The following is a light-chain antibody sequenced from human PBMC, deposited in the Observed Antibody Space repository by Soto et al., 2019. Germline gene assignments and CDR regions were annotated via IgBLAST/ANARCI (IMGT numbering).Light chain of an antibody. V-gene: IGLV2-23*01. J-gene: IGLJ3*02. Sequence: QSALTQPASVSGSLGQSITISCTGTSSDVGSYNIVSWYQQHPGKVPKLIIYEGSSRPSGVSNRFSGSKSGNTAALTISGLQAEDEADYYCCSYAGSSNWVFGGGTKLNVL. CDR3: CSYAGSSNWV. CDR2: EGS. CDR1: SSDVGSYNI.